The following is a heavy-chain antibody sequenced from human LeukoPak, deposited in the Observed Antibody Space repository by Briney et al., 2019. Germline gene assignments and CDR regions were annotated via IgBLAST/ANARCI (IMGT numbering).Heavy chain of an antibody. J-gene: IGHJ4*02. CDR3: ARPIAVAGTGGYYFDY. D-gene: IGHD6-19*01. V-gene: IGHV3-21*01. Sequence: PGGSLRLSCAASGFTFSSYSMNWVRQAPGKGLEWVSSISSSSSYIYYADSVKGRFIISRDNAKNSLYLQMNSLRAEDTAVYYCARPIAVAGTGGYYFDYWGQGTLVTVSS. CDR1: GFTFSSYS. CDR2: ISSSSSYI.